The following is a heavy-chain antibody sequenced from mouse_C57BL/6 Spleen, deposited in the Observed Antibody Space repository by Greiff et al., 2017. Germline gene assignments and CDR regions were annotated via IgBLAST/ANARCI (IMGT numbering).Heavy chain of an antibody. Sequence: VQLQQSGAELMKPGASVKLSCKATGYTFTGYWIEWVKQRPGHGLEWIGEILPGRGSTNYNEKFKGKATFTADTSSNTAYMQLSSLTTEDSAIYYCARGIYYDSIYAMDYWGQGTSVTVSS. CDR2: ILPGRGST. D-gene: IGHD2-4*01. CDR3: ARGIYYDSIYAMDY. J-gene: IGHJ4*01. V-gene: IGHV1-9*01. CDR1: GYTFTGYW.